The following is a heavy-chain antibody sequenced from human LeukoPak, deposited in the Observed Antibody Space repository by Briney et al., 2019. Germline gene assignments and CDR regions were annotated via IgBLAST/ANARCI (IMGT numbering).Heavy chain of an antibody. CDR2: ISSSSSYI. Sequence: GGSLRLSCAASGFTFSSYSMNWVRQAPGKGLEWVSSISSSSSYIYYADSVKGRFTISRDNAKNSLYLQMNSLRAEDTAVYYCARIEIPVAARPYYYYGMDVWGQGTTVTVSS. CDR3: ARIEIPVAARPYYYYGMDV. CDR1: GFTFSSYS. V-gene: IGHV3-21*01. J-gene: IGHJ6*02. D-gene: IGHD6-6*01.